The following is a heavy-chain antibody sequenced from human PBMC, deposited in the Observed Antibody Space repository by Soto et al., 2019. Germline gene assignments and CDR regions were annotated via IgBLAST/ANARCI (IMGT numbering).Heavy chain of an antibody. CDR1: ASHSALMEWG. J-gene: IGHJ5*02. Sequence: SGPTLVNPHRPSRCHAPSLASHSALMEWGWAGSGSPQGGALEWLAIIYWNDGTSIRPTLQSRLSISKDTSKNQVVLSLTNMDPRDTGTYYCARKISGSYWKFDPWGPGAQVTVS. V-gene: IGHV2-5*01. CDR2: IYWNDGT. D-gene: IGHD3-22*01. CDR3: ARKISGSYWKFDP.